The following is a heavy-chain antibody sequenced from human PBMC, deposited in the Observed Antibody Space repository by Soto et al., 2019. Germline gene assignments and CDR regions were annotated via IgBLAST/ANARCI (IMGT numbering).Heavy chain of an antibody. V-gene: IGHV1-18*01. Sequence: QVQLVQSGAEVKKPGASVKVSCKASGYTFTSYGISWVRQAHGQGLEWMGWISAYNGNTNYAQQRQGRVTMTTDTSASNADMELRRLSSDDTAVYYCTRRHYFGMDVWGQGTTVTVSS. J-gene: IGHJ6*02. CDR1: GYTFTSYG. CDR2: ISAYNGNT. CDR3: TRRHYFGMDV.